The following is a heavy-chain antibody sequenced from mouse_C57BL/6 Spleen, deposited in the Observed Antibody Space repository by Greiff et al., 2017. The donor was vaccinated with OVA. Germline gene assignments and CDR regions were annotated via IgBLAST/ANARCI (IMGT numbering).Heavy chain of an antibody. V-gene: IGHV1-62-2*01. CDR1: GYTFTEYS. J-gene: IGHJ4*01. CDR2: FYPAGGST. D-gene: IGHD2-2*01. CDR3: ARGGWLRRGAMDY. Sequence: QVQLQQPGAELVKPGASVKLSCKASGYTFTEYSIHWVKQRPGQGLEWIGWFYPAGGSTQYNEKFKDKATLTVDKSSSTVYMELSRLTSEDSAVYCGARGGWLRRGAMDYWGQGTSVTVSS.